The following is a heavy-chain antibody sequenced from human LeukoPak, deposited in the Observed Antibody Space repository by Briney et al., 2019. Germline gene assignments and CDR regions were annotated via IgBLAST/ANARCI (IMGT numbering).Heavy chain of an antibody. V-gene: IGHV3-48*03. CDR1: GFTFSSYE. CDR2: ISSSGSTI. D-gene: IGHD4-17*01. Sequence: GGSLRLSCAASGFTFSSYEMNWVRQAPGKGLEWVSYISSSGSTIYYADSVKGRFTISRDNAKNSLYLQMNSLRAEDTAVYYCARSYGDYFHYWGQGTLVTVSS. J-gene: IGHJ4*02. CDR3: ARSYGDYFHY.